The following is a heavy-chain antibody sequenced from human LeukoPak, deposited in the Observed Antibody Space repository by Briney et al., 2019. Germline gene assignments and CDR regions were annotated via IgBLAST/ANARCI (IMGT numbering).Heavy chain of an antibody. Sequence: PSETLSLTCIVSGGSINNYYWNWVRQPPGKGLEWIGYIFNIGSTKYSPSLKSRLTISVDTSKNQFSLKLNSVTAADTAVYYCARTSVHGWSDYWGQGTLVTVSS. V-gene: IGHV4-59*01. D-gene: IGHD6-19*01. CDR2: IFNIGST. CDR3: ARTSVHGWSDY. CDR1: GGSINNYY. J-gene: IGHJ4*02.